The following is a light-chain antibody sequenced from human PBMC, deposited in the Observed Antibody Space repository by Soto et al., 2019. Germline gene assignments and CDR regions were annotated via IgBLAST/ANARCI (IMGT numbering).Light chain of an antibody. J-gene: IGKJ4*01. Sequence: EIVMTQSPVTLSVSPGESATLSCRASQSVGSNLAWYQQRPGQAPRLLIYGASTRATGIPVRFSGSGSGTEFTLTISGLQSEDFAIYYCQQYSHWPPLTFGGGTKVEIK. V-gene: IGKV3D-15*01. CDR1: QSVGSN. CDR3: QQYSHWPPLT. CDR2: GAS.